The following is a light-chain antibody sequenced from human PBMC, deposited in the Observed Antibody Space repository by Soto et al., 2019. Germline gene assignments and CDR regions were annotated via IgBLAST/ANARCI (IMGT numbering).Light chain of an antibody. CDR1: SNDVGAYDS. J-gene: IGLJ1*01. V-gene: IGLV2-23*01. CDR3: CSSSPESTYC. Sequence: QSALAQPASVSGSPGQSITISCTGTSNDVGAYDSVSWYQQHPHKAPQVIIYKGTQRPSGVSRRFSGSTSGNAASLTISGLQAYHEAGYFFCSSSPESTYCFGTGTKVTVL. CDR2: KGT.